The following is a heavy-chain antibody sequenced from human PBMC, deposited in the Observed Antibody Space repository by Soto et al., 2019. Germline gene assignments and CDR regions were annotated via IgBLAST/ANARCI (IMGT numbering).Heavy chain of an antibody. CDR1: GYTFTTYG. CDR2: ISDYNGNT. Sequence: QVQLVQSGAEVKKPGASVTVSCNASGYTFTTYGITWVRQAPGQGLEWMGWISDYNGNTNNAQKFQGRVTVTIDTSTATAYMELRSLRSDDTAVYYCARRPRSSPWFDPWGQGTLVTVSS. J-gene: IGHJ5*02. CDR3: ARRPRSSPWFDP. V-gene: IGHV1-18*01.